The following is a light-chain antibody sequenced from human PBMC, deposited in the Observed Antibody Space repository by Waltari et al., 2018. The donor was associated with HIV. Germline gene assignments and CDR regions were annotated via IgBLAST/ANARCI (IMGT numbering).Light chain of an antibody. Sequence: DIQMTQSPSALSASVGERVVITCLASESINNYANWYQQKAGQAPKLLMYGGNKLQSGVPSRFSGSGSGTHFTLTINTLQPEDSATYFCQQSFHSHHTFGQGT. CDR1: ESINNY. V-gene: IGKV1-39*01. CDR2: GGN. CDR3: QQSFHSHHT. J-gene: IGKJ2*01.